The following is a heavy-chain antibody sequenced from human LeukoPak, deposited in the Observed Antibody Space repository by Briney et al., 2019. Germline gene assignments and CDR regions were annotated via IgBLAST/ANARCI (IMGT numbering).Heavy chain of an antibody. J-gene: IGHJ5*02. CDR3: ARDLHSSSSWFDP. CDR2: ISSSSSCI. D-gene: IGHD6-13*01. Sequence: GGSLRLSCAASGFTFSSDSMNWVRQAPGKGLEWVSPISSSSSCIYYADSVKGRFTISRDNAKNSLYLQMNSLRAEDTAVYYFARDLHSSSSWFDPWGQGTLVTVSS. V-gene: IGHV3-21*01. CDR1: GFTFSSDS.